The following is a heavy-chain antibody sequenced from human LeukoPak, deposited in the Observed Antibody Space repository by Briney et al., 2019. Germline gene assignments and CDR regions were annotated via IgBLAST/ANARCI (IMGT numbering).Heavy chain of an antibody. Sequence: VQPGGSLRLSCTASGFIFDTHTLTWVRQAPGKGLEWVASISGSGDSTNYGDSVKGRFTISRDNFKRTVHLEMSNLRADDTAMYYCVRRAAVRGMDFWGLGTTVIVSS. V-gene: IGHV3-23*01. CDR1: GFIFDTHT. D-gene: IGHD1-14*01. CDR3: VRRAAVRGMDF. CDR2: ISGSGDST. J-gene: IGHJ6*02.